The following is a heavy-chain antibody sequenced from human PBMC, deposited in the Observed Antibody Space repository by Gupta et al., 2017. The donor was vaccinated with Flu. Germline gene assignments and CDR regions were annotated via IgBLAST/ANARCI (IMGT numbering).Heavy chain of an antibody. Sequence: WVTVISYDGSNEYYADSVKRRFTISRANSKNTLYLQMNSLRAEDTAVYYCAKDNRYCSSTSCYDYYYYYMDVWAKGTTVTGSS. D-gene: IGHD2-2*01. CDR2: ISYDGSNE. V-gene: IGHV3-30*18. J-gene: IGHJ6*03. CDR3: AKDNRYCSSTSCYDYYYYYMDV.